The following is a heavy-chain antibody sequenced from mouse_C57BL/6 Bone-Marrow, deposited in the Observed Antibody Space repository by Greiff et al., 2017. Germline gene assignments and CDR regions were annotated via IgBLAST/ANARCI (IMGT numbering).Heavy chain of an antibody. CDR3: ARSDWDWYFDV. D-gene: IGHD4-1*01. J-gene: IGHJ1*03. Sequence: QVQLQQPGAELVKPGASVKLSCKASGYTFTSYWMHWVKQRPGQGLEWIGMIHPNSGSTNYNEKFKSKAKLTVDKSSSTAYMQLSSLTSEDSAVYYCARSDWDWYFDVWGTGTTVTVSS. V-gene: IGHV1-64*01. CDR1: GYTFTSYW. CDR2: IHPNSGST.